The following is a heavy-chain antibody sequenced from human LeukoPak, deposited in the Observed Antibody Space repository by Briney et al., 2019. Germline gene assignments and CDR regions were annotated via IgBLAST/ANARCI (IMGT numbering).Heavy chain of an antibody. CDR3: ARGRYYDSSGYYYDY. D-gene: IGHD3-22*01. CDR2: IYTSGST. J-gene: IGHJ4*02. Sequence: SETLSLTCTVSGGSISSYYWSWIRQPAGKGLEWIGRIYTSGSTNYNPSLKSRVTISVDRSKNQFSLKLSSVTAADTAVYYCARGRYYDSSGYYYDYWGQGTLVTVSS. CDR1: GGSISSYY. V-gene: IGHV4-4*07.